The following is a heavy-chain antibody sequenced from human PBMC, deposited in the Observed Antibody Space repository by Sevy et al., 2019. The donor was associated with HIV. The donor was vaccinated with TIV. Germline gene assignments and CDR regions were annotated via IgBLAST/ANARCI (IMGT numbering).Heavy chain of an antibody. D-gene: IGHD3-22*01. V-gene: IGHV3-9*01. CDR1: GFTFDDYA. CDR3: AKALDSSGYLVLDY. J-gene: IGHJ4*02. CDR2: ISWNSGSI. Sequence: GGSLRLSCAASGFTFDDYAMHWVRQAPGKGLEWVSGISWNSGSIGYADSVKGRFTISRDNAKNSLYLQMNSLRAEDTALYYCAKALDSSGYLVLDYWGQGTLVTVSS.